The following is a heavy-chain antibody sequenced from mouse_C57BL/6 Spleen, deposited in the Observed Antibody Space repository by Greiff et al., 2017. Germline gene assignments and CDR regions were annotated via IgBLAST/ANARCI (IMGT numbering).Heavy chain of an antibody. CDR2: IYPSDSET. D-gene: IGHD2-3*01. V-gene: IGHV1-61*01. Sequence: QVQLKQPGAELVRPGSSVKLSCKASGYTFTSYWMDWVKQRPGQGLEWIGNIYPSDSETPYNQKFKDKATLTVDKSSSTAYMQLSSLTSEDSAVYYCAREGLLRRFAYWGQGTLVTVSA. CDR1: GYTFTSYW. J-gene: IGHJ3*01. CDR3: AREGLLRRFAY.